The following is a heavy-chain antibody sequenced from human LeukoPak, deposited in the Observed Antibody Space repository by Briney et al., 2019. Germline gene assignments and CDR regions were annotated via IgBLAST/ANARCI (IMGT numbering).Heavy chain of an antibody. Sequence: PSETLSLTCAVSGGSISSSNWWSWVRQPPGEGLEWIGEIYHSGSTNYNPSLKSRVTISVDKSKNQFSLKLSSVTAADTAVYYCAREGDVGSGSYWDYWGQGTLVTVSS. D-gene: IGHD3-10*01. CDR1: GGSISSSNW. CDR3: AREGDVGSGSYWDY. J-gene: IGHJ4*02. V-gene: IGHV4-4*02. CDR2: IYHSGST.